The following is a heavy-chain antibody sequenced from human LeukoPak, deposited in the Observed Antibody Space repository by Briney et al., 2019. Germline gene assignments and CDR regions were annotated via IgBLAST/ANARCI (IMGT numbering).Heavy chain of an antibody. CDR1: GYTFTSYY. J-gene: IGHJ5*02. V-gene: IGHV1-46*01. D-gene: IGHD2-2*02. CDR3: ARAYCSSTSCYMGDWFDP. Sequence: ASVKVSCKASGYTFTSYYMHWVRQAPGQGLEWMGIITPSGGSTSYAQKFQGRVTMTRDMSTSTVYMELSSLRSEDTAVYYCARAYCSSTSCYMGDWFDPWGQGTLVTVSS. CDR2: ITPSGGST.